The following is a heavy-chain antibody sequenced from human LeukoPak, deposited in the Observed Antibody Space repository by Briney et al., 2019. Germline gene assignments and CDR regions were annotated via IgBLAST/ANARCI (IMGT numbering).Heavy chain of an antibody. CDR3: AKDWVGATTGLVAFDI. CDR1: GFTFSSYA. D-gene: IGHD1-26*01. Sequence: GGSLRLSCAASGFTFSSYAMSWVRQAPGKGLEWVSAISGSGGSTYYADSVKGRFTISRDNSKNTLYLKMNSLRAEDTAVYYCAKDWVGATTGLVAFDIWGQGTMVTVSS. V-gene: IGHV3-23*01. CDR2: ISGSGGST. J-gene: IGHJ3*02.